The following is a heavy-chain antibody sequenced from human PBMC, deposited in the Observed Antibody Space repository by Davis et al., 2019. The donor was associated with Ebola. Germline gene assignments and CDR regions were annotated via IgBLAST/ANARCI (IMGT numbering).Heavy chain of an antibody. CDR1: GYTFTNYG. CDR3: ARRLTYYYDSSGQRGPYYFDY. J-gene: IGHJ4*03. CDR2: ISAYNGNT. D-gene: IGHD3-22*01. V-gene: IGHV1-18*01. Sequence: AASVKVSCKASGYTFTNYGISWVRQAPGQGLEWMGWISAYNGNTNYAQKLQGRVTMTTDTSTSTAYMELRSLRSDDTAVYYRARRLTYYYDSSGQRGPYYFDYWGQGTMVTVSS.